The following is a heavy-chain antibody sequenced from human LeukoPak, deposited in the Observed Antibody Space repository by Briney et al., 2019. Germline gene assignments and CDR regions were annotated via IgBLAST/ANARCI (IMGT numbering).Heavy chain of an antibody. V-gene: IGHV4-4*02. J-gene: IGHJ6*02. D-gene: IGHD1-1*01. Sequence: PSETLSLTCAVSGGSISSSNWWSWVRQPPGKGLEWIGEIYHSGSTNYNPSLKSRVTISVDTSKNQFSLKLSSVTAADTAVYYCARGGSYYYGMDVWGQGTTVTVSS. CDR3: ARGGSYYYGMDV. CDR2: IYHSGST. CDR1: GGSISSSNW.